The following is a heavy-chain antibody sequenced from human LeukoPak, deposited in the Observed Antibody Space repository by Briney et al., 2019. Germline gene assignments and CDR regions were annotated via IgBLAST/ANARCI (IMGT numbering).Heavy chain of an antibody. Sequence: ASVKVSCKASGYIFRNYAVVWVRQAPGQGLEWMGWISTHHTTTAYAQKFQDRVTMTTDTSTSTAYMELRSLRSDDTAVYYCARAAAGTTGDWFDPWGQGTLVTVSS. J-gene: IGHJ5*02. CDR2: ISTHHTTT. V-gene: IGHV1-18*01. D-gene: IGHD6-13*01. CDR1: GYIFRNYA. CDR3: ARAAAGTTGDWFDP.